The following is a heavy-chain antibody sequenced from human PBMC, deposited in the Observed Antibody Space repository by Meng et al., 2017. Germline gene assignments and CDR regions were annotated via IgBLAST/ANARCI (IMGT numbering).Heavy chain of an antibody. V-gene: IGHV4-34*01. CDR3: ARSGGRKSGGNAARYFDY. J-gene: IGHJ4*01. Sequence: VLLQVCGAVLLQPLETPHLPWAADGWSSRGYHWNWIRQPPGKGLEWIAEINHSGSTNYSPSLKSRVTISVDTSNNQFSLRLSSVTAADTALYYCARSGGRKSGGNAARYFDYWGQGALVTVSS. CDR2: INHSGST. CDR1: GWSSRGYH. D-gene: IGHD4-23*01.